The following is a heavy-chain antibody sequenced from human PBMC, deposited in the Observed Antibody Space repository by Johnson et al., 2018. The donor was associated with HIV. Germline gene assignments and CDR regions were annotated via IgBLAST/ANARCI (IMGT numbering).Heavy chain of an antibody. J-gene: IGHJ3*02. CDR3: ARDRGRQLKLGAFDI. Sequence: VQLVESGGGVVQPGGSPRLSCAASGFTFSSYAMSWVRQAPGQGLQWVSVISGSGGSAYYADSVKGRFIISRDNSKNTLYLQMNSLRAEDTAVYYCARDRGRQLKLGAFDIWGQGTMVTVSS. CDR1: GFTFSSYA. V-gene: IGHV3-23*04. CDR2: ISGSGGSA. D-gene: IGHD6-13*01.